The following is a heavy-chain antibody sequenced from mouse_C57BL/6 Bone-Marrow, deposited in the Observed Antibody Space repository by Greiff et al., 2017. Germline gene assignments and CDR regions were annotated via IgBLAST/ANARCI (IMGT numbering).Heavy chain of an antibody. CDR3: ARSYDYDDYTMDY. CDR2: MHPTGGST. Sequence: QVQLQQPGAELVKPGASVKLSCKASGYTFTNYWMHWVKQRPGQGLEWIGMMHPTGGSTDYNEKFKSEATLSVDKSSRTAYMELRSLTSEDSAVYYCARSYDYDDYTMDYWGQGTSVTFSS. J-gene: IGHJ4*01. CDR1: GYTFTNYW. D-gene: IGHD2-4*01. V-gene: IGHV1-64*01.